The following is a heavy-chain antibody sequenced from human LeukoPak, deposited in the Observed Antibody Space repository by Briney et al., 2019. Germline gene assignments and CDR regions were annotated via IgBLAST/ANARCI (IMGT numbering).Heavy chain of an antibody. V-gene: IGHV4-59*01. CDR3: ARGGGTFDH. CDR1: GVSISSYY. D-gene: IGHD5-12*01. J-gene: IGHJ4*02. CDR2: IFDSGTT. Sequence: SETLSLTCAVSGVSISSYYWSWIRQPPGKGLEWIAYIFDSGTTKYSPSLKSRVTISIDTSKNQFSLQLGSVTAADTALYYCARGGGTFDHWGQGTVVTVS.